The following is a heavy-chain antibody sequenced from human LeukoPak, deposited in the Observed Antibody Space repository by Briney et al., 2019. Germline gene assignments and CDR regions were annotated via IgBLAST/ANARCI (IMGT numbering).Heavy chain of an antibody. D-gene: IGHD3-9*01. CDR2: IHYSGST. Sequence: SETLSLTCTVSGYSISSGYYWGWIRQPPGKGLEWIGNIHYSGSTYYNASLNSRITMSIDTSKNRFPLRLSSVTAADTAVFFCARLPERSDLLPSYANSFDWWGQGTLVTVSS. V-gene: IGHV4-38-2*02. CDR1: GYSISSGYY. CDR3: ARLPERSDLLPSYANSFDW. J-gene: IGHJ4*02.